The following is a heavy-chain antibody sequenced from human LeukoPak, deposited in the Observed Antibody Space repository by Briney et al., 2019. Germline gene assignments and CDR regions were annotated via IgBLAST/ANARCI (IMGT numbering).Heavy chain of an antibody. D-gene: IGHD6-13*01. V-gene: IGHV4-4*07. Sequence: SETLSLTCTVSGGSISGYYWSWIRQPAGKGLEWIGRIYSTGSTNYNPSLKSRVTMSVDTSKNQFSLRRRSVTAADTAVYYCARQIASAGTAGFDFWGQGALVTVSS. J-gene: IGHJ4*02. CDR2: IYSTGST. CDR3: ARQIASAGTAGFDF. CDR1: GGSISGYY.